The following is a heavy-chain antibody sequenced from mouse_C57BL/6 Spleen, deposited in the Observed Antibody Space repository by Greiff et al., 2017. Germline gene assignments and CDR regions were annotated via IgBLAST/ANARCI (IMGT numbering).Heavy chain of an antibody. D-gene: IGHD2-4*01. CDR2: IDPSDSYT. J-gene: IGHJ3*01. Sequence: QVQLQQPGAELVMPGASVKLSCKASGYTFTSYWMHWVKQRPGQGLEWIGEIDPSDSYTNYNQKFKGKSTLTVDKSSSTAYMQLSSLTSEDSAVYYCASYGDDYDGFAYWGQGTLVTVSA. CDR1: GYTFTSYW. CDR3: ASYGDDYDGFAY. V-gene: IGHV1-69*01.